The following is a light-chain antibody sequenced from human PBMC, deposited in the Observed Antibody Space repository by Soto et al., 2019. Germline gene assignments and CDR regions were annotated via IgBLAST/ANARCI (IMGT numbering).Light chain of an antibody. CDR2: DAS. V-gene: IGKV3-11*01. CDR3: QQRTNWPLT. J-gene: IGKJ4*01. CDR1: QSVSSY. Sequence: EILLTQSPATLSLSPGERATLSCRASQSVSSYLAWYQQKPGQAPRLLIYDASNRATGIPARFSGSGSGTDFTLTISSLEPEDVAVYYCQQRTNWPLTFGGGTKVEI.